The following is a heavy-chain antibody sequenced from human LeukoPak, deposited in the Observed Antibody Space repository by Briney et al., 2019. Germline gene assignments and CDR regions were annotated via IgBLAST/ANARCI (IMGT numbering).Heavy chain of an antibody. CDR2: ISPNNGNT. CDR1: GYTFTSYG. V-gene: IGHV1-18*01. D-gene: IGHD2-2*02. Sequence: ASVKVSCKASGYTFTSYGISWVRQAPGQRPDWMGWISPNNGNTNYAQKFQGRVTMTTDTSTSTAYMELRSLRSDDTAVYYCAREDYTWDYWGQGTQVTVSS. J-gene: IGHJ4*02. CDR3: AREDYTWDY.